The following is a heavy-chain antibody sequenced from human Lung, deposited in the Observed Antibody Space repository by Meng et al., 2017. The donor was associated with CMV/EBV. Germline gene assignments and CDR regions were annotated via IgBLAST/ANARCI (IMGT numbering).Heavy chain of an antibody. V-gene: IGHV4-30-4*08. CDR3: ARVSRYLTNLASDFDY. CDR1: GGSISSGDYY. CDR2: AYNSGYT. Sequence: SETLSLTCTVSGGSISSGDYYWSWIRQSPGKGLEWIGYAYNSGYTYYNASLKSRITISVDTSKNQFSLKLNSVTAADTAVYYCARVSRYLTNLASDFDYWGPGTLVTVSS. D-gene: IGHD6-13*01. J-gene: IGHJ4*02.